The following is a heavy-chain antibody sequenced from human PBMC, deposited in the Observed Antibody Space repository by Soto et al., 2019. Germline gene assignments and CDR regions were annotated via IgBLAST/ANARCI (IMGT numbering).Heavy chain of an antibody. CDR2: IIPIFGTA. CDR3: ATTATYYDSKVNPPDAFDI. V-gene: IGHV1-69*13. D-gene: IGHD3-22*01. Sequence: SVKVSCKASGGTFSSYAISWVRQAPGQGLEWMGGIIPIFGTANYAQKFQGRVTITADESTSTAYMELSSLRSEDTAVYYCATTATYYDSKVNPPDAFDIWGQGTMVTVSS. J-gene: IGHJ3*02. CDR1: GGTFSSYA.